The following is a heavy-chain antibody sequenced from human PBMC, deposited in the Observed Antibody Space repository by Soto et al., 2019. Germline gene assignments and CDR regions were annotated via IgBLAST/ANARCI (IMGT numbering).Heavy chain of an antibody. CDR1: GSSIRNYF. CDR3: ARDAGYQLTGAFDI. D-gene: IGHD2-2*01. CDR2: VTYCGGP. Sequence: SETLYITCTVSGSSIRNYFWRWIRQPPGKGLEWIGYVTYCGGPTYNPSLKSRVTISVDTSKKFSLNLTSVTAADTAVYYCARDAGYQLTGAFDIWGQGTMVT. V-gene: IGHV4-59*01. J-gene: IGHJ3*02.